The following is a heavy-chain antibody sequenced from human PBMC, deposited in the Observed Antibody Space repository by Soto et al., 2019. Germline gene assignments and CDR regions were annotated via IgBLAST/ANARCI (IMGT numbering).Heavy chain of an antibody. CDR1: GRSISSCY. V-gene: IGHV4-59*07. D-gene: IGHD3-16*01. Sequence: SATLSLTSTFPGRSISSCYWSSIRQPAGKGLEWIGHIYDSGNAHYNPSLKSRVTISVDTSKNQFSLNLSSVTAADTAMYYCYGSGGSWGQGTLVTVS. CDR3: YGSGGS. CDR2: IYDSGNA. J-gene: IGHJ4*02.